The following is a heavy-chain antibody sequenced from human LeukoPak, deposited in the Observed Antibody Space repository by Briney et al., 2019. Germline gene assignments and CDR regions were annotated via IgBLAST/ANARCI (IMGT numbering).Heavy chain of an antibody. V-gene: IGHV1-69*05. D-gene: IGHD3-22*01. Sequence: SVEVSCKASGGTFSSYAISWVRQAPGQGLEWTGGIIPIFGTANYAQKFQGRVTITTDESTSTAYMELSSLRSEDTAVYYCASRSSTYYYDSSGFDAFDIWGQGTMVTVSS. J-gene: IGHJ3*02. CDR2: IIPIFGTA. CDR3: ASRSSTYYYDSSGFDAFDI. CDR1: GGTFSSYA.